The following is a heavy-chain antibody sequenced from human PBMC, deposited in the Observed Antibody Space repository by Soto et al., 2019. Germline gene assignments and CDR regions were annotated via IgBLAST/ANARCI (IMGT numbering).Heavy chain of an antibody. V-gene: IGHV3-20*01. Sequence: EVQLVESGGGVVRPGGSLRLSCAASGFTFDDYGMSWVREAPGKGLEWVAGVNWNGDNIGYADSVKGRFTISRDNAKSSLYMQMSTLRAENTASYHCARSNYSNAFWSRYDCWGQGTLVTVPS. CDR2: VNWNGDNI. D-gene: IGHD3-3*01. CDR3: ARSNYSNAFWSRYDC. J-gene: IGHJ4*02. CDR1: GFTFDDYG.